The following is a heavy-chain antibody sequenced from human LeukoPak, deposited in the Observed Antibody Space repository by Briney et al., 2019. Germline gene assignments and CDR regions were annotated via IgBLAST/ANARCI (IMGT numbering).Heavy chain of an antibody. V-gene: IGHV3-30*03. J-gene: IGHJ4*02. CDR1: GFTFSSYG. D-gene: IGHD2-2*01. CDR2: ISYDGSNK. Sequence: GRSLRLSCAASGFTFSSYGMHWVRQAPGKGLEWVAVISYDGSNKYYADSVKGRFTISRDNAKNSLYLQMNSLRAEDTAVYYCARDKRGNCSSTSCPFDYWGQGTLVTVSS. CDR3: ARDKRGNCSSTSCPFDY.